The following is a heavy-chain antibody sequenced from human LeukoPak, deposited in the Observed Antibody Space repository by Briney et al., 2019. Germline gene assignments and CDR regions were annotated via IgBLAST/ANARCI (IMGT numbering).Heavy chain of an antibody. V-gene: IGHV4-59*02. CDR1: GGSVSSYY. CDR3: ARGCSGGGCHDY. J-gene: IGHJ4*02. CDR2: IHYSGST. D-gene: IGHD2-15*01. Sequence: SGTLSLTCTVSGGSVSSYYWSWIRQPPGKGLEWIGYIHYSGSTNYNPSLKSRVTISVDTSKNQFSLAVTSVTAADTAVYYCARGCSGGGCHDYWGQGTLVTVSS.